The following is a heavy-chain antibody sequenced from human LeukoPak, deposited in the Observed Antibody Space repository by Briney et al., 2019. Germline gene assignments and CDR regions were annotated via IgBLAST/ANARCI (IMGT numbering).Heavy chain of an antibody. CDR3: TTDQRKQLLEWSEGYFDY. D-gene: IGHD3-3*01. Sequence: GGSLRLSCAASGFTFSNAWMSWVRQAPGKGLEWVGRIKSKTDGGTTDYAAPVKGRFTISRDDSKNTLYLQMNSLKTEDTAVYYCTTDQRKQLLEWSEGYFDYWGQGTLVTVSS. CDR1: GFTFSNAW. V-gene: IGHV3-15*01. J-gene: IGHJ4*02. CDR2: IKSKTDGGTT.